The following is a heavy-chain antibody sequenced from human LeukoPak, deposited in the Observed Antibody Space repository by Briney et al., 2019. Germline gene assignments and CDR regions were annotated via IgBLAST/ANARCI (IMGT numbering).Heavy chain of an antibody. J-gene: IGHJ6*02. D-gene: IGHD2-2*01. CDR2: IWYDGSNK. V-gene: IGHV3-33*01. CDR1: GCTFSSYG. CDR3: PRAEAYCSRPSCYGASKGTAV. Sequence: GGSLRLSCAASGCTFSSYGRHWVRQAPGKGLEWVAVIWYDGSNKYYAYSVRGRFTISRANSKTPLYLPLPSPRAADTAVYYSPRAEAYCSRPSCYGASKGTAVWGQATAVILSS.